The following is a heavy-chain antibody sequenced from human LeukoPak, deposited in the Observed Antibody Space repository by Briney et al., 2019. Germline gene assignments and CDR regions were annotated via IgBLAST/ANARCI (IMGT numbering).Heavy chain of an antibody. CDR1: GFTFSDYY. Sequence: GGSLRLSCAASGFTFSDYYMSWIRQAPGKGLEWVSYISSSSSYTNYADSVKGRFTISRDNAKSSLYLQMNSLRAEDTAVYYCASGSGHLAPWGQGTLVTVSS. V-gene: IGHV3-11*06. J-gene: IGHJ5*02. CDR3: ASGSGHLAP. D-gene: IGHD6-19*01. CDR2: ISSSSSYT.